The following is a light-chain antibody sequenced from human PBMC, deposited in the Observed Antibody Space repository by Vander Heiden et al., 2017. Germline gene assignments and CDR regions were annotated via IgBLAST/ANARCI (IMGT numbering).Light chain of an antibody. Sequence: QSVLTQPPSASGTPGQRVTITCSGSSSNIGRNSVDWYQQLPGTAPLLLTDNGGLRPAGVPARISGSKSGTSASLAISGLQSEDEADYYCGSWDDTLNGLYVFGGGTKVTVL. CDR3: GSWDDTLNGLYV. CDR2: NGG. J-gene: IGLJ1*01. CDR1: SSNIGRNS. V-gene: IGLV1-44*01.